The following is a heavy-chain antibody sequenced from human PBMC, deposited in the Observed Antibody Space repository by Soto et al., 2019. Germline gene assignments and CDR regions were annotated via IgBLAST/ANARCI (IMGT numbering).Heavy chain of an antibody. D-gene: IGHD6-25*01. CDR2: INHSGST. J-gene: IGHJ1*01. CDR1: GGSFSGYY. V-gene: IGHV4-34*01. CDR3: ASSGPPSGDVGQ. Sequence: SETLSLTCAVYGGSFSGYYWSWIRQPPGKGLEWIGEINHSGSTNYNPSLKSRVTISVDTSKNQFSRKLSAVTAAATAVDYCASSGPPSGDVGQWGQGSVVTLSS.